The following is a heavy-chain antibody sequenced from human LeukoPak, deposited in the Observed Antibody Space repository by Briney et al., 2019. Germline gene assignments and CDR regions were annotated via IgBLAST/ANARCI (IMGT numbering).Heavy chain of an antibody. Sequence: LAWGSLRLSCAASGFTFSDYWMHWARQAPGKGLVWVSRVNRDGSSTSYADSVKGRFTISRDNAKNTLSLQMNSLRAEDTAVYYCARDRSISAAGDTYWGQGTLVTVSS. CDR1: GFTFSDYW. J-gene: IGHJ4*02. D-gene: IGHD6-13*01. V-gene: IGHV3-74*01. CDR2: VNRDGSST. CDR3: ARDRSISAAGDTY.